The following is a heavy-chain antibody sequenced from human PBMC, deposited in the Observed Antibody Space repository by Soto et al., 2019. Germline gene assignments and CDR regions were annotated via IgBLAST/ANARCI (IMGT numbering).Heavy chain of an antibody. CDR2: IIPIFDTT. D-gene: IGHD3-22*01. Sequence: QVHLVQSGAEVKKPGSSVKVSCKASGGTFSSYAISWVRQAPGQGLEWMGRIIPIFDTTNYAQKFQGRVTITADESTSTAYMELSSLRSEDTAVYYCVGYYYNTRGYYYDYWGHGTLVTVSS. CDR1: GGTFSSYA. V-gene: IGHV1-69*18. J-gene: IGHJ4*01. CDR3: VGYYYNTRGYYYDY.